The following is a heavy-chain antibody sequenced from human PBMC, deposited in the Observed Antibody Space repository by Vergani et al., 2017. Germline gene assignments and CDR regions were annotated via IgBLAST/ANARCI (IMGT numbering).Heavy chain of an antibody. D-gene: IGHD3-10*01. J-gene: IGHJ4*02. Sequence: QVQLVESGGGVVQPGRSLRLSCAASGFTFSSYGMHWVRQAPGKGLEWVAVIWYDGSNKYYADSVKGRFTISRDNSKNTLYLQMNSLRAEDTAVYYCAALNYYGSGSYYNVPRDYWGQGTLVTVSS. V-gene: IGHV3-33*01. CDR2: IWYDGSNK. CDR3: AALNYYGSGSYYNVPRDY. CDR1: GFTFSSYG.